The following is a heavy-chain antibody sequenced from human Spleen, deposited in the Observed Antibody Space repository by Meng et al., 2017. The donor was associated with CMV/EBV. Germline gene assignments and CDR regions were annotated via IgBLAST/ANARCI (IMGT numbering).Heavy chain of an antibody. J-gene: IGHJ6*02. V-gene: IGHV1-18*01. CDR2: INTHTGNT. D-gene: IGHD1-7*01. Sequence: ASVKVSCKASGYTFINYAIIWVRQAPGQGLEWMGWINTHTGNTQYAQEFQGRVIMTTDTSTSTASMELRSLRSDDTAVYYCAREAWDRTGTGENYYYYGMDVRGQGTTVTVSS. CDR1: GYTFINYA. CDR3: AREAWDRTGTGENYYYYGMDV.